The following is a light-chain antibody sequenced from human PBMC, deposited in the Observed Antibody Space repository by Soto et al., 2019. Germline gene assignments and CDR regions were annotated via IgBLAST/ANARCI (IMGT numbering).Light chain of an antibody. CDR1: QNVYNN. CDR2: DAS. J-gene: IGKJ4*01. V-gene: IGKV3-15*01. Sequence: EIVMTQSPATLSVSPGEAATLSCKASQNVYNNLAWSQQRPGQPPRLLIYDASTRGTRISARFRGSGYGTEFTLTIISLQSEDFAGYFCQQCRNWPLTFGGGTNVEIK. CDR3: QQCRNWPLT.